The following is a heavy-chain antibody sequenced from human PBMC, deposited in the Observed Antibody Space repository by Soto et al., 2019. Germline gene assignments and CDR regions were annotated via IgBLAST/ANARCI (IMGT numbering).Heavy chain of an antibody. CDR3: ARQYYYDSSGYFDY. CDR2: IYPGESDT. CDR1: GYSFTSYW. V-gene: IGHV5-51*01. J-gene: IGHJ4*02. Sequence: GESLKISCKGSGYSFTSYWIGWVRQMPGKGLEWKGNIYPGESDTRNSPSFQGQVTISADKSISTAYLQWSSLKASDTAMYYCARQYYYDSSGYFDYWGQGTLVTVSS. D-gene: IGHD3-22*01.